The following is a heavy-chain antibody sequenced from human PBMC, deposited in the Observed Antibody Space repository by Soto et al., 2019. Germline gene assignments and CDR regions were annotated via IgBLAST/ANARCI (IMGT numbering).Heavy chain of an antibody. Sequence: EVQLVESGGGLVQPGGSLRLCCAASGFTFTNYWMHWVRQVPGKGPEWVSRIKSAETTTDYADSVKGRFTMSRDNAKNTVYLQMSSLRAEDTAVYYCARRLYLAYGQDYWGQGILVTVSP. CDR2: IKSAETTT. V-gene: IGHV3-74*01. CDR1: GFTFTNYW. D-gene: IGHD4-17*01. J-gene: IGHJ4*02. CDR3: ARRLYLAYGQDY.